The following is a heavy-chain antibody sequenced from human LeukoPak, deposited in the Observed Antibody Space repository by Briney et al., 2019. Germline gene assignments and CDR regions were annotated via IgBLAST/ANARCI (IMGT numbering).Heavy chain of an antibody. V-gene: IGHV3-23*01. D-gene: IGHD3-10*01. CDR3: AKDSPPVKWFGELPFDY. CDR1: GFTFSSYA. J-gene: IGHJ4*02. Sequence: GGSLRLSCAASGFTFSSYAMSWVRQAPGKGLEWVSAISGSGGSTYYADSVKGRFTISRDNSKNTLYLQMNSLRAEDTAVYYCAKDSPPVKWFGELPFDYWGQGTLVTVSS. CDR2: ISGSGGST.